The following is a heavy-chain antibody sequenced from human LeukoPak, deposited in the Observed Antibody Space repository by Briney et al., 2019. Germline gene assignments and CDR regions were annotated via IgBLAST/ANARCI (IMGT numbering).Heavy chain of an antibody. Sequence: GGSLRLSCAASGFSFSTYAMTWVRRAPGKGLEWVSGISGSGGSPYYADSVKGRFTISRDISKNTLYLQMNSLRAEDTAVYYCAKAVYDSSGSFDFWGQGTLVTVSS. CDR1: GFSFSTYA. CDR3: AKAVYDSSGSFDF. J-gene: IGHJ4*02. V-gene: IGHV3-23*01. CDR2: ISGSGGSP. D-gene: IGHD3-22*01.